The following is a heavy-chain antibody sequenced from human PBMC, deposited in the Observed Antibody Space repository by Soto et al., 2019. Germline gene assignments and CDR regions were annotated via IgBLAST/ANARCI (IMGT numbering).Heavy chain of an antibody. CDR2: ISWNSGSI. J-gene: IGHJ4*02. D-gene: IGHD3-22*01. V-gene: IGHV3-9*01. CDR1: GFTFDDYA. CDR3: AKDPDYYDSSGYFDY. Sequence: LRLSCAASGFTFDDYAMHWVRQAPGKGLEWVSGISWNSGSIGYADSVKGRFTISRDNAKNSLYLQMNSLRAEDTALYYCAKDPDYYDSSGYFDYWGQGTLVTVSS.